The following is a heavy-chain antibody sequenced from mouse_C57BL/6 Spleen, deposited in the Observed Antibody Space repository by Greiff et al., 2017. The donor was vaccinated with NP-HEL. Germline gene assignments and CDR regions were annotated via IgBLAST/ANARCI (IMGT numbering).Heavy chain of an antibody. CDR2: IWSGGST. CDR3: ASLTMVTTGGAMDY. D-gene: IGHD2-2*01. V-gene: IGHV2-2*01. Sequence: QVQLKQSGPGLVQPSQSLSITCTVSGFSLTSYGVHWVRQSPGKGLEWLGVIWSGGSTDYNAAFISRLSISKDNSKSQVFFKMNSLQADDTAIYYCASLTMVTTGGAMDYWGQGTSGTVSS. CDR1: GFSLTSYG. J-gene: IGHJ4*01.